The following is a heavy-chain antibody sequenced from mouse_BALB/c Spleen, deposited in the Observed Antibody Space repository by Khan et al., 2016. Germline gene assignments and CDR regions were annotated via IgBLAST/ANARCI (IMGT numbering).Heavy chain of an antibody. CDR2: ILPGSDDT. CDR1: GYTFSSYW. D-gene: IGHD1-2*01. V-gene: IGHV1-9*01. J-gene: IGHJ2*01. CDR3: ARGINTATFDY. Sequence: VQLKQSGAELMKPGASVKISCKTTGYTFSSYWIEWVKQRPGHGLEWIGEILPGSDDTNYNEKFKGKATFTADTSSKTAYMQVNSLTSEDSAVYYCARGINTATFDYWGQGTTLTVSS.